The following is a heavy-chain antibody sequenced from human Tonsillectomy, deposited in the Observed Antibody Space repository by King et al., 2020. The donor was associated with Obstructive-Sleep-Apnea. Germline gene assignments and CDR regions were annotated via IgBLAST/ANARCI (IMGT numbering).Heavy chain of an antibody. CDR2: ISVYNGNT. J-gene: IGHJ5*02. CDR1: GYIFIRYN. Sequence: VQLVESGAEVKKPGASVKVSCKASGYIFIRYNITWVRQAPGQGLEWMGWISVYNGNTNYAQKLQGRVTMTTDTSTNTAYMELRSLRSDDTAVYHCARYYYDSSGYPDNNWFDPWGQGTLAT. D-gene: IGHD3-22*01. V-gene: IGHV1-18*01. CDR3: ARYYYDSSGYPDNNWFDP.